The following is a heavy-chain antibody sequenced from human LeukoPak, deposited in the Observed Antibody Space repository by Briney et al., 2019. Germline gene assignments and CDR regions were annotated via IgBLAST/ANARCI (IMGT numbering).Heavy chain of an antibody. CDR2: ISRTSEST. CDR3: ARDGGDFYGSGSFLAY. CDR1: GFSFNTYS. V-gene: IGHV3-21*01. D-gene: IGHD3-10*01. J-gene: IGHJ4*02. Sequence: GGSLRLSCAASGFSFNTYSMTWVRQAPGKGLEWVSIISRTSESTFYADSVKGRFTISRDNAKNPLYLQMNSLRAEDTAVYYCARDGGDFYGSGSFLAYWGQGTLVTVSS.